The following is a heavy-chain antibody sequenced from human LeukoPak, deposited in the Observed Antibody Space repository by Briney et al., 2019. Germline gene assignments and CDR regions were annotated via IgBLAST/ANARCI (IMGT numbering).Heavy chain of an antibody. CDR1: GFTFSSYA. V-gene: IGHV3-30*04. D-gene: IGHD6-13*01. J-gene: IGHJ1*01. CDR2: ISYDGSNK. Sequence: GGSLRLSCAASGFTFSSYAMPWVRQAPGRGLEWVAVISYDGSNKYYADSVKGRFTISRDNSKNTPYLQMNSLSAEDTAVYYCASGYSSSLGYFQHWGQGALVTVSS. CDR3: ASGYSSSLGYFQH.